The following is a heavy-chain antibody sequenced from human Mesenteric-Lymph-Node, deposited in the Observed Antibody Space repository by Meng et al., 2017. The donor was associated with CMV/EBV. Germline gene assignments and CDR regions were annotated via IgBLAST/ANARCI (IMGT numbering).Heavy chain of an antibody. Sequence: GGSLRLSCAASGFTFSSYAMSWVRQAPGKGLEWVSAISGSGGSTYYADSVKGRFTISRDNAKNSLYLHMNSLRAEDTAVYYCARLFDDDGDHFDYWGQGTLVTVSS. CDR2: ISGSGGST. CDR3: ARLFDDDGDHFDY. D-gene: IGHD4-17*01. V-gene: IGHV3-23*01. J-gene: IGHJ4*02. CDR1: GFTFSSYA.